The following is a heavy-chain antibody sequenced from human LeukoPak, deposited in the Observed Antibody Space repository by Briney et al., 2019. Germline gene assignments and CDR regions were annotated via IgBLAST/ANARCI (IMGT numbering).Heavy chain of an antibody. CDR1: GFTVSSNY. CDR3: ARASAKYYYDSSGYLFDY. CDR2: IYSGVST. Sequence: PGGSLRLSCAASGFTVSSNYISWVRQAPGKGLEWVSVIYSGVSTYYADSVRGRFTISRDNSKNTLYLQMNSLRAEETAVYYRARASAKYYYDSSGYLFDYWGQGTLVTVSS. J-gene: IGHJ4*02. V-gene: IGHV3-53*01. D-gene: IGHD3-22*01.